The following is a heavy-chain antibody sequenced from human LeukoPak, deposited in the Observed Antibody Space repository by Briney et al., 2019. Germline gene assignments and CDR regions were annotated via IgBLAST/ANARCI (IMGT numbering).Heavy chain of an antibody. CDR1: GGSISSYY. J-gene: IGHJ4*02. D-gene: IGHD6-13*01. CDR2: IYYSGST. Sequence: SETLSLTCTVSGGSISSYYWSWIRQPPGKGLEWIGYIYYSGSTSYNPSLKSRVTISVDTSKNQFSLKLSSVTAADTAVYYCARVRSSSWYNYFDYWGQGTLVTVSS. CDR3: ARVRSSSWYNYFDY. V-gene: IGHV4-59*01.